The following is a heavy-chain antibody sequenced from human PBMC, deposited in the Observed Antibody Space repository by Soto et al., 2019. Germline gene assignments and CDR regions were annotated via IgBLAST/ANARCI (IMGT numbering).Heavy chain of an antibody. D-gene: IGHD2-2*01. CDR3: AKDPAAIPRGAFDI. Sequence: EVQLLESGGGLVKPGGSLRLSCAASGFTFSSYAMSWVRQAPGKGLEWVSAISGSGGSTDYAESVKGRFTISSDNSKNTVYLPMSSLRTEDTAVYYCAKDPAAIPRGAFDIWGQGTLVTVSS. CDR2: ISGSGGST. J-gene: IGHJ3*02. CDR1: GFTFSSYA. V-gene: IGHV3-23*01.